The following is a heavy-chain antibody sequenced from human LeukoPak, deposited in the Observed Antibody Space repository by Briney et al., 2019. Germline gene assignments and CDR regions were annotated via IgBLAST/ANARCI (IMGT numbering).Heavy chain of an antibody. Sequence: ASVKVSCKVSGYTLTELSMHWVRQAPGKGLEWMGGFDPEDGETIYAQKLQGRVTMTTDTSTSTAYMELRSLRSDDTAVYYCARAGQWESHHDYWGQGTLVTVSS. J-gene: IGHJ4*02. D-gene: IGHD1-26*01. CDR3: ARAGQWESHHDY. CDR1: GYTLTELS. V-gene: IGHV1-24*01. CDR2: FDPEDGET.